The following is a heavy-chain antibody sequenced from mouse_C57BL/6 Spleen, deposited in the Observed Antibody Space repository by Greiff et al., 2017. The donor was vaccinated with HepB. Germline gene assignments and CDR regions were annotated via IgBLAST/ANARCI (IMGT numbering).Heavy chain of an antibody. CDR3: ASSGGNSVWFAY. J-gene: IGHJ3*01. V-gene: IGHV1-53*01. CDR2: INPSNGGT. CDR1: GYTFTSYW. D-gene: IGHD2-1*01. Sequence: QVQLQQSGTELVKPGASVKLSCKASGYTFTSYWMHWVKQRPGQGLEWIGNINPSNGGTNYHEKFKSKATLTVDKYYGTDYMQLSSLAAEASAVDCCASSGGNSVWFAYWGQGTLVTVSA.